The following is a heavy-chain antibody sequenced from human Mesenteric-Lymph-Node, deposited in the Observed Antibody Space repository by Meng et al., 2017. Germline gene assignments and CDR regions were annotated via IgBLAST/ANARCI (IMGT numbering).Heavy chain of an antibody. V-gene: IGHV3-74*01. Sequence: GGSLRLSCAASGFTFSRYWMHWVRQPPGKGPVWVARINSDGYNTNYADSVKGRFTISRDNAKSTLSLQMNSQRAEDTAVYYCEGDKGGDHSFDYWGQGTLVTVSS. J-gene: IGHJ4*02. CDR3: EGDKGGDHSFDY. D-gene: IGHD4-17*01. CDR1: GFTFSRYW. CDR2: INSDGYNT.